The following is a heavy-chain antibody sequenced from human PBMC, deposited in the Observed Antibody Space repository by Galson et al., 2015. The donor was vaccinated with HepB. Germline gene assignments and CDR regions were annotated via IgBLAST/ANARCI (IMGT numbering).Heavy chain of an antibody. D-gene: IGHD3-22*01. J-gene: IGHJ4*02. CDR3: AKDRDSSGYYPIFDY. V-gene: IGHV3-30*18. CDR1: GFTFSSYG. Sequence: SLRLSCAASGFTFSSYGMHWVRQAPGKGLEWVAVISYDGSNKYYADSVKGRFTISRDNSKNTLYLQMNSLRAEDTAVYYCAKDRDSSGYYPIFDYWGQGTLVTVSS. CDR2: ISYDGSNK.